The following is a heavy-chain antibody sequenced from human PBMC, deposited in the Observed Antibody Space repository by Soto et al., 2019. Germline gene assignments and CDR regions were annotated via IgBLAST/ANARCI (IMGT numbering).Heavy chain of an antibody. J-gene: IGHJ4*02. CDR3: VRDVGPRSTSWYYFDF. CDR2: IVYNGNT. CDR1: GGSVSSRNYY. Sequence: QVQLQESGPGLVKPSETLSLTCQVSGGSVSSRNYYWSWIRQPPGKGLEWIGYIVYNGNTIYSPSLGSRVSLSLDTAKSQLSLQLSSVTPADAGVYYCVRDVGPRSTSWYYFDFWGPGGLVTVPS. V-gene: IGHV4-61*01. D-gene: IGHD6-13*01.